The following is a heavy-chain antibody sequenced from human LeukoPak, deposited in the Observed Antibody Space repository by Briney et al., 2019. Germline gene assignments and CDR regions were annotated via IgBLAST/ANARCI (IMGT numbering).Heavy chain of an antibody. V-gene: IGHV3-30*18. D-gene: IGHD3-10*01. J-gene: IGHJ4*02. Sequence: SGGSLRLSCAASGFTFSSFEMNWVRQAPGRGLEWVAVISYDGSNKYYADSVKGRFTISRDNSKNTLYLQMNSLRAEDTAVYYCAKKGTAGFYYFDYWGQGTLVTVSS. CDR1: GFTFSSFE. CDR2: ISYDGSNK. CDR3: AKKGTAGFYYFDY.